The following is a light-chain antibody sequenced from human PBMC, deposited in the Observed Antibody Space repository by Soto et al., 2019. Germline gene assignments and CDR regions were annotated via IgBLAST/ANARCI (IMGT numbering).Light chain of an antibody. Sequence: SALTQPRSVSGSPGQSVTISCTGTSSDVGGYNYVSWYQQYPGKGPKLIIYDVTKRPSGVPDRFSGSKSGSTASLTISGLQAEDEADYYCCSYAGSYVFGTGTKVTVL. CDR3: CSYAGSYV. CDR2: DVT. J-gene: IGLJ1*01. CDR1: SSDVGGYNY. V-gene: IGLV2-11*01.